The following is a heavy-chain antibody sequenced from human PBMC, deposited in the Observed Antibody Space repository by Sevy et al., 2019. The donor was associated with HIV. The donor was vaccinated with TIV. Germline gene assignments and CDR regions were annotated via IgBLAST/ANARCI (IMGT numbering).Heavy chain of an antibody. CDR3: ESKGGSRPTDAFDP. J-gene: IGHJ3*01. Sequence: GGSLRLSCAASGFSFTWYWMSWVRQTPGKGLEWVSNIKQGGSGKNYVDSVKGRFTMSRDNAKNSLYLQMNSLRAEETDVSYCESKGGSRPTDAFDPWGQGTMVTVSS. CDR2: IKQGGSGK. D-gene: IGHD3-10*01. V-gene: IGHV3-7*01. CDR1: GFSFTWYW.